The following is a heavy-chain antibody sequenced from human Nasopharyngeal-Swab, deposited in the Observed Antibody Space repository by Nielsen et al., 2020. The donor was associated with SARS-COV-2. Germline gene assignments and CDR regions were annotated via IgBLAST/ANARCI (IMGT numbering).Heavy chain of an antibody. CDR1: GFSFSSYA. CDR3: TKALYSSSPTSY. J-gene: IGHJ4*02. D-gene: IGHD6-13*01. V-gene: IGHV3-23*01. CDR2: ISGSGGST. Sequence: GESLKIYCPASGFSFSSYAMSWVRQAPGKGLEWVSAISGSGGSTYYADSVKGRFTISRDNSKNTLYLQMNSLRAEDTAVYYCTKALYSSSPTSYWGQGTLVTVSS.